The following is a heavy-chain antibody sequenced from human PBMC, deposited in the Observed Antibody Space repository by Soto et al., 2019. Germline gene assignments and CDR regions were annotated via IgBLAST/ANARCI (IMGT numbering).Heavy chain of an antibody. CDR3: ARELSFNDFWSGYSAYYYYYYGMDV. J-gene: IGHJ6*02. V-gene: IGHV4-4*07. Sequence: PSETLSLTCTVSGGSISSYYWSWIRQPAGKGLEWIGRIYTSGSTNYNPSLKSRVTMSVDTSKNQFSLKLSSVTAADTAVYYCARELSFNDFWSGYSAYYYYYYGMDVWGQGTKGTGSS. D-gene: IGHD3-3*01. CDR2: IYTSGST. CDR1: GGSISSYY.